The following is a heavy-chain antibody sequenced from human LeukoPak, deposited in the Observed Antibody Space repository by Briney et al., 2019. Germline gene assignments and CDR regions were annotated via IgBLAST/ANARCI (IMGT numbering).Heavy chain of an antibody. CDR1: GFTFSTFA. CDR3: ARKLAARTSPGYFDL. D-gene: IGHD6-6*01. J-gene: IGHJ2*01. Sequence: GASVKVSCKGSGFTFSTFAISWVRQAPGQGLEWMGGIIPIFGTANYAQKFQGRVTITTDESTSTAYMELSSLRSEDTAVYYCARKLAARTSPGYFDLWGRGTLVTVSS. V-gene: IGHV1-69*05. CDR2: IIPIFGTA.